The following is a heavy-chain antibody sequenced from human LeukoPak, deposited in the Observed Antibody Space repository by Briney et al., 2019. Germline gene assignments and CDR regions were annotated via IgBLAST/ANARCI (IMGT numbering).Heavy chain of an antibody. CDR3: AKGSSGYCSGGSCYAFDY. CDR2: ISGSGGST. V-gene: IGHV3-23*01. CDR1: GFTFSSYA. D-gene: IGHD2-15*01. Sequence: GGSLRLSCVVSGFTFSSYAMSWVRQAPGKGLEWVSAISGSGGSTYYADSVKGRFTISRDNSKNTLYLQMNSLRAEDTAVYSCAKGSSGYCSGGSCYAFDYWGQGTLVTVSS. J-gene: IGHJ4*02.